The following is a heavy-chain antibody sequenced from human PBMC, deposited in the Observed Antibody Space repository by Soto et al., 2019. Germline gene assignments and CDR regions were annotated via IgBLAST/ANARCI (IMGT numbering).Heavy chain of an antibody. V-gene: IGHV1-69*13. CDR2: IIPIFGTA. CDR3: ARDSGGGDSSSPGYYYGMDV. J-gene: IGHJ6*02. D-gene: IGHD6-6*01. CDR1: GGTFSSYA. Sequence: GASVKVSCKASGGTFSSYAISWVRQAPGQGLEWMGGIIPIFGTANYAQKFQGRVTITADESTSTAYMELSSLRSEDTAVYYCARDSGGGDSSSPGYYYGMDVWGQGTTVTVSS.